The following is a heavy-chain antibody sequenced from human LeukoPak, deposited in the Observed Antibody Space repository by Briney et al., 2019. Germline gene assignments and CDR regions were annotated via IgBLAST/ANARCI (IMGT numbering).Heavy chain of an antibody. Sequence: GGSLRLSCAASGFTFSSYAMSWVRQAPGKGLEWVAAISGSGGSTYYADSVKGRFTISRDNSKNTLYLQMNSLRPEDTAVYYCAKGQWLDEGTDAFDIWGQGTMVTVSS. J-gene: IGHJ3*02. CDR3: AKGQWLDEGTDAFDI. CDR1: GFTFSSYA. D-gene: IGHD6-19*01. V-gene: IGHV3-23*01. CDR2: ISGSGGST.